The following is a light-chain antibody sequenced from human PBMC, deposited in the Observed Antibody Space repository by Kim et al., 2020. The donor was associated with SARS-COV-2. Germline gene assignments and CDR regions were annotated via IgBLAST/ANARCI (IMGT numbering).Light chain of an antibody. J-gene: IGLJ2*01. CDR3: ASWADSLSGHVA. V-gene: IGLV1-44*01. CDR1: SSNIGSYS. CDR2: SNN. Sequence: QSVLTQPPSASGTPGQRVTISCSGSSSNIGSYSVNWYQQLPGTAPKLLIYSNNQRPSGVPDRFSASRSGTSASLAISGLQSEDEADYYCASWADSLSGHVAFGGGTQLTVL.